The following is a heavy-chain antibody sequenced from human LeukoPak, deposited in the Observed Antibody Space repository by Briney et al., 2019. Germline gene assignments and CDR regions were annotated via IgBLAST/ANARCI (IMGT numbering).Heavy chain of an antibody. CDR3: ARVAYGGNSNFDY. V-gene: IGHV1-69*13. Sequence: GASVKVSCKASGGTFSSYAISWVRQAPGQGLEWMGGIIPIFGTANYAQKFQGRVTITADESTSTAYMELSSLRSEDTAVYYCARVAYGGNSNFDYWGQGTLVTVSS. CDR1: GGTFSSYA. J-gene: IGHJ4*02. D-gene: IGHD4-23*01. CDR2: IIPIFGTA.